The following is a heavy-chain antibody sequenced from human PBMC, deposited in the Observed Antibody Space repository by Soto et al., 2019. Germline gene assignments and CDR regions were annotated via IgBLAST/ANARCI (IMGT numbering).Heavy chain of an antibody. J-gene: IGHJ6*02. CDR3: AKVQAMVVTPFMDYFYGMDV. Sequence: EVQLLESGGGLVQPGGSLRLSCAASGFTFSSYAMSWVRQAPGKGLEWVSAISGSGGSTYYADSVKGRFTISRDNSKNPLYLQMNSLRAEDTAVYYCAKVQAMVVTPFMDYFYGMDVWGQGTTVTVSS. D-gene: IGHD2-21*02. CDR1: GFTFSSYA. CDR2: ISGSGGST. V-gene: IGHV3-23*01.